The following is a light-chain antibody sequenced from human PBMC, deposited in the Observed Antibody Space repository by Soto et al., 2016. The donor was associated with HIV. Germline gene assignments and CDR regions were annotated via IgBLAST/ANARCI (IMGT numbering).Light chain of an antibody. CDR2: KDI. V-gene: IGLV3-25*03. Sequence: SYELTQPPSVSVSPGQTARTTCSGDALPKRDSYWYQQKPGQAPVLVMNKDIERPSGIPERFSGSSSGTTVTLTISGVEAEDEADYYCQSADSSGTYWVFGGGTKLTVL. J-gene: IGLJ3*02. CDR3: QSADSSGTYWV. CDR1: ALPKRD.